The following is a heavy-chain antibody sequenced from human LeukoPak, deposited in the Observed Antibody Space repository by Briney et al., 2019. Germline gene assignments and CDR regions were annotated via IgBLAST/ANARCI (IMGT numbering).Heavy chain of an antibody. Sequence: SQTLSLTCAISGDSVSSSTATWHWIRQSPSRGLEWLGRTYYRSKWYNDHAVSVKSRITIDPDTSDNQFSLHLNSVTPEDTAVYYCAREDKGPYGMDVWGEGTTVTVSS. J-gene: IGHJ6*04. V-gene: IGHV6-1*01. CDR3: AREDKGPYGMDV. CDR2: TYYRSKWYN. CDR1: GDSVSSSTAT.